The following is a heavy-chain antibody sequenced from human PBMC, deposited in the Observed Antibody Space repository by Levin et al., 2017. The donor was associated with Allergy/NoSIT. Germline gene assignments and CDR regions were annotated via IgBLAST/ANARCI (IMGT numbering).Heavy chain of an antibody. V-gene: IGHV4-34*01. CDR1: GGSFSGYY. CDR2: INHSGST. CDR3: ARASIAARPFDY. D-gene: IGHD6-6*01. J-gene: IGHJ4*02. Sequence: PSETLSLTCAVYGGSFSGYYWSWIRQPPGKGLEWIGEINHSGSTNYNPSLKSRVTISVDTSKNQFSLKLSSVTAADTAVYYCARASIAARPFDYWGQGTLVTVSS.